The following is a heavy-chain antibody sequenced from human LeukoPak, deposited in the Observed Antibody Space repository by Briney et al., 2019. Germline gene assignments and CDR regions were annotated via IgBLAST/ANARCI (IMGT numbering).Heavy chain of an antibody. CDR2: ISAYDGNT. D-gene: IGHD6-13*01. Sequence: ASVKVSCKASGYTFTSYGISWVRQAPGQGLEWMGWISAYDGNTNYARKPQGRVTMTTDTSTSTAYMELRSLRSDDTAVYYCARQQQPPNDAFDIWGQGTMVTVSS. CDR1: GYTFTSYG. CDR3: ARQQQPPNDAFDI. J-gene: IGHJ3*02. V-gene: IGHV1-18*01.